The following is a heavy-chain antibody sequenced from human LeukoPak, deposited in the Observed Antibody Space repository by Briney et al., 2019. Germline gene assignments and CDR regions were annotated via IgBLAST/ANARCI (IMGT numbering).Heavy chain of an antibody. J-gene: IGHJ5*02. CDR1: GYTFTGYY. Sequence: ASVKVSCKASGYTFTGYYMHWVRQAPGQGLEWMGWINPNSGGTNYAQKFQGRVTMTRDTSTSTVYMELSSLRSEDTAVYYCARENGGEWFDPWGQGTLVTVSS. D-gene: IGHD3-10*01. CDR3: ARENGGEWFDP. V-gene: IGHV1-2*02. CDR2: INPNSGGT.